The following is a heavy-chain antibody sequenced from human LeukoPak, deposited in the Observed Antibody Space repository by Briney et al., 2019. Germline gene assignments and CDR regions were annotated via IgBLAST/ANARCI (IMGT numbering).Heavy chain of an antibody. Sequence: ASVKVSCKAFGYTFTGYYMHWVRQAPGQGLEWMGWISAYNGNTNYAQKLQGRVTMTTDTSTSTAYMELRSLRSDDTAVYYCARDMADYYGSGSYYIPSYYYYYMDVWGKGTTVTVSS. CDR3: ARDMADYYGSGSYYIPSYYYYYMDV. V-gene: IGHV1-18*04. D-gene: IGHD3-10*01. CDR2: ISAYNGNT. CDR1: GYTFTGYY. J-gene: IGHJ6*03.